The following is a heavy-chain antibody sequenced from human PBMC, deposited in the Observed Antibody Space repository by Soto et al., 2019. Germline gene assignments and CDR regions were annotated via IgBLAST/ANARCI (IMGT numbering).Heavy chain of an antibody. J-gene: IGHJ4*02. CDR3: ARGFEKRFSSGYYHEGMSSRDY. CDR1: GFTFGSYA. Sequence: GGSLRLSCAASGFTFGSYAMSWVRQAPGRGLEWVSAISGSGGSTYYADSVKGRFTISRDNSKNTLYLQMNSLGAADTAVYYCARGFEKRFSSGYYHEGMSSRDYWGQGTLVTVSS. D-gene: IGHD3-22*01. V-gene: IGHV3-23*01. CDR2: ISGSGGST.